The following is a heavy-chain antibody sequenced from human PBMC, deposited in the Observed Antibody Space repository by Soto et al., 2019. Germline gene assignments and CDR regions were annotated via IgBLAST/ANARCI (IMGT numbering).Heavy chain of an antibody. Sequence: QLQLQESGPGLVKPSETLSLTCTVSGGSISSSSYYWGWIRQPPGKGLEWIGSIYYSGSTYYNPSLKSRVTISVDTSKNQFSLKLRSVTAADTAVYYCARGEGATTFDYWGQGTLVTVSS. CDR3: ARGEGATTFDY. V-gene: IGHV4-39*01. CDR1: GGSISSSSYY. J-gene: IGHJ4*02. D-gene: IGHD1-26*01. CDR2: IYYSGST.